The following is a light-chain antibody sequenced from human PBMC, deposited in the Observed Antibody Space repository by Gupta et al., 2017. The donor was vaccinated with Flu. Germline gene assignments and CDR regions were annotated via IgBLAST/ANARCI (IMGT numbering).Light chain of an antibody. Sequence: VTISCSGSSSKIGSNTVNWYQQLPGTAPKLVIYTNNQRPSGGPDRFSGSKSDTAASLAISGLQSEDEADYYCASWDDSLNGGVFGGGTKLTVL. CDR3: ASWDDSLNGGV. CDR2: TNN. J-gene: IGLJ3*02. V-gene: IGLV1-44*01. CDR1: SSKIGSNT.